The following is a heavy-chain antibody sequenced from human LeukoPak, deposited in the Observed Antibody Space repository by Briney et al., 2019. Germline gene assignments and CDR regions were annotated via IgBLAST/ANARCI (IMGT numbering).Heavy chain of an antibody. D-gene: IGHD3-3*01. J-gene: IGHJ4*02. Sequence: RASVKVSCEASGYTFTSYGISWVRQAPGQGLEWMGWISAYNGNTNYAQKLQGRVTMTTDTSTSTAYMELRSLRSDDTAVYYCARTKAGITTFYYFDYWGQGTLVTVSS. V-gene: IGHV1-18*01. CDR3: ARTKAGITTFYYFDY. CDR2: ISAYNGNT. CDR1: GYTFTSYG.